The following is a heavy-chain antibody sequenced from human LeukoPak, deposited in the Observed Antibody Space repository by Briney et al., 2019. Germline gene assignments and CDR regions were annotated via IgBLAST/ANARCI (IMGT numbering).Heavy chain of an antibody. Sequence: PGGSLRLSCAASGFTFSSYAMHWVRQAPGKGLEWVAVISYDGSNKYYADSVKGRFTISRDNSKNTLYLQMNSLRAEDTAVYYCARFGEAGTHYYYGMDVWGQGTTVTVSS. CDR1: GFTFSSYA. D-gene: IGHD6-19*01. CDR3: ARFGEAGTHYYYGMDV. V-gene: IGHV3-30-3*01. J-gene: IGHJ6*02. CDR2: ISYDGSNK.